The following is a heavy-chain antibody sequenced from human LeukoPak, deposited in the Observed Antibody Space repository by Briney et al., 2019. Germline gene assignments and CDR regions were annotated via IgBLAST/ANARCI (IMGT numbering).Heavy chain of an antibody. D-gene: IGHD2-2*01. V-gene: IGHV1-8*01. CDR1: GYTFTSYD. CDR3: AQRVGYCSSTSCYNWFDP. Sequence: GASVKVSCKASGYTFTSYDINWVRQATGQGLEWMGWTNPNSGNTGYAQKFQGRVTMTRNTSISTAYMELSSLRSEDTAVYYCAQRVGYCSSTSCYNWFDPWGQGTLVTVSS. J-gene: IGHJ5*02. CDR2: TNPNSGNT.